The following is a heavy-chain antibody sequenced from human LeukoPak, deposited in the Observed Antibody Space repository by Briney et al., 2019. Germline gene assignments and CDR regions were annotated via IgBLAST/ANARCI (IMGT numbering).Heavy chain of an antibody. V-gene: IGHV4-61*02. J-gene: IGHJ3*02. CDR3: ARGGITMKAFDI. CDR1: GGSISSGSYY. CDR2: IYTSGST. Sequence: SETLSLTCTVSGGSISSGSYYWSWIRQPAGKGLEWIGRIYTSGSTNYNPSLKSRVTISVDKSKNQFSLKLSSVTAADTAVYYCARGGITMKAFDIWGQGTMVTVSS. D-gene: IGHD3-22*01.